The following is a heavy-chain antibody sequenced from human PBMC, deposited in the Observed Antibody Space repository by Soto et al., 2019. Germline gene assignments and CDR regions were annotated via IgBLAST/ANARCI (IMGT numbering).Heavy chain of an antibody. J-gene: IGHJ4*02. Sequence: GGSLRLSCAASGFAFNKYWMHWVRQAPGKGLEWMGIIYPGDSNTRYSPSFQGQVTISADKSISTAYLQWSSLKASDTAMYYCARRPYNYGYDDYWGQGTLVTVSS. CDR2: IYPGDSNT. CDR1: GFAFNKYW. CDR3: ARRPYNYGYDDY. V-gene: IGHV5-51*01. D-gene: IGHD5-18*01.